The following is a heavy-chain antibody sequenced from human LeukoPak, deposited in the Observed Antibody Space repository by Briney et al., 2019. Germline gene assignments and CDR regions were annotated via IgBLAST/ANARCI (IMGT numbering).Heavy chain of an antibody. CDR1: GSTFGDYW. CDR3: GRFGQWLVGGHYFDY. Sequence: GGSLRLSCAASGSTFGDYWMSWVRQAPGKGLEWVANIKLDGSEKYYVDSVKGRFTISRDNAKNSLFLQMNNLRAKDTAVYYCGRFGQWLVGGHYFDYWGQGTLVTVSS. D-gene: IGHD6-19*01. CDR2: IKLDGSEK. V-gene: IGHV3-7*01. J-gene: IGHJ4*02.